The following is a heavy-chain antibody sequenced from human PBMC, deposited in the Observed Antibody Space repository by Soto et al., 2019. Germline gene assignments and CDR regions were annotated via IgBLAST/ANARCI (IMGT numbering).Heavy chain of an antibody. D-gene: IGHD6-19*01. CDR2: MNPNSGNT. Sequence: QVQLVQSGAEVKKPGASVKVSCKASGYTFTSYDINWVRQATGQGLEWMGWMNPNSGNTGYAQKFQGRVTTTRNTSISTAYIELSSLRSEDTAVYYCARGIAVAGSYYYYFGMDVWGQGTTVTVSS. CDR1: GYTFTSYD. J-gene: IGHJ6*02. V-gene: IGHV1-8*01. CDR3: ARGIAVAGSYYYYFGMDV.